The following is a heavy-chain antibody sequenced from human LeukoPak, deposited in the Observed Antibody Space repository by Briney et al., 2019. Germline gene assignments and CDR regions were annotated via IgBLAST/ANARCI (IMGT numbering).Heavy chain of an antibody. CDR1: GFTFSTHF. J-gene: IGHJ4*02. CDR3: ARAVHYGSDY. Sequence: GGSLRLSCAASGFTFSTHFMHWVRQAPGKGLVWVSRINSDGRGTHHADSVPSRFTISRDNAKKPLYLQMDSLRAEDTAVYFCARAVHYGSDYWGQGTLVTVSS. D-gene: IGHD4-17*01. CDR2: INSDGRGT. V-gene: IGHV3-74*01.